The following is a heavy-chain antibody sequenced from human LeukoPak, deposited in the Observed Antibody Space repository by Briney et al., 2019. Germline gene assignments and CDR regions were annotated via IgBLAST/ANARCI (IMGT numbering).Heavy chain of an antibody. D-gene: IGHD6-6*01. CDR3: ARDGSARPEEY. V-gene: IGHV3-66*01. CDR1: GFTFSTYD. Sequence: GGSLTLSCAASGFTFSTYDMAWVRQSPGKGLEWVSVINPDGSTYYADSVKGRFTISRDNHKNTLYLQMKTLRAGDTAVYYCARDGSARPEEYWGQGTRVTVSS. CDR2: INPDGST. J-gene: IGHJ4*02.